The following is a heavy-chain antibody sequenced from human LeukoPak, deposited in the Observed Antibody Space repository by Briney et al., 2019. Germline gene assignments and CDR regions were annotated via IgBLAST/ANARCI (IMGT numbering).Heavy chain of an antibody. J-gene: IGHJ6*03. CDR2: IYVTGST. V-gene: IGHV4-59*08. CDR1: GGSIGTYY. CDR3: PRHMGGGIEDMDV. D-gene: IGHD3-16*02. Sequence: ETLSLTCTVSGGSIGTYYWSWVRQSPGKGLEWIGYIYVTGSTRYNPYLQSRVTISVDTSRNQFFLKMSSVTAADTAVYYCPRHMGGGIEDMDVWGKGTKVTVSS.